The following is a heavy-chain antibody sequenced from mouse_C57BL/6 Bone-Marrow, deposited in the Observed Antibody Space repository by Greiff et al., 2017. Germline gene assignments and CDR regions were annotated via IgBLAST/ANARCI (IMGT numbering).Heavy chain of an antibody. CDR2: ISSGGSYT. CDR3: ARRSSY. Sequence: EVMLVESGGDLVKPGGSLKLSCAASGFTFSSYGMSWVRQTLDKRLEWVATISSGGSYTYYPDSVKGRFTISRDNAKNTLYLQMSSLKSEDTAMYYCARRSSYWGQGTLVTVSA. J-gene: IGHJ3*01. CDR1: GFTFSSYG. V-gene: IGHV5-6*02.